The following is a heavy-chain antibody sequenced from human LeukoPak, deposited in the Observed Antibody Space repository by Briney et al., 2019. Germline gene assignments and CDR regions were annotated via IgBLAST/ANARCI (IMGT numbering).Heavy chain of an antibody. V-gene: IGHV4-39*02. CDR3: ARRGIWDLQIGNWFDP. Sequence: SETLSLTCTVSGGSINNSSYFWGWIRQSPGKELEWIASTYYRGSTYYNPSLKSRATISPDTSKNHYSLSLTSVTAADTAVYYCARRGIWDLQIGNWFDPWGQGILVTVSS. CDR1: GGSINNSSYF. CDR2: TYYRGST. J-gene: IGHJ5*02. D-gene: IGHD3-16*01.